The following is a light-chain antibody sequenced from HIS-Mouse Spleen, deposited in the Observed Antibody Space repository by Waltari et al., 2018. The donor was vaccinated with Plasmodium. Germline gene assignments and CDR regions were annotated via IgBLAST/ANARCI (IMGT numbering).Light chain of an antibody. CDR3: YSTDSSGNHRV. Sequence: SYELTQPPSVSVSPGQTARITCSGDALPKKYAYWYQQKSGQAPVLVMYEDSKRPSGIPERFSGSSSGTMGTLTISGAQVEDEADYYCYSTDSSGNHRVFGGGTKLTVL. V-gene: IGLV3-10*01. CDR2: EDS. J-gene: IGLJ3*02. CDR1: ALPKKY.